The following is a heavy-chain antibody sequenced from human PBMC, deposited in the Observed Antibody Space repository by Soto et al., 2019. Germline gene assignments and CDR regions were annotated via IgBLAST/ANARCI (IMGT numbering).Heavy chain of an antibody. V-gene: IGHV1-69*13. Sequence: SVKVSCKASGGSFGKSAINWVRQTPGQGLEWLGGFIPVYRTLNYAQKFQGRVTITADESTGTAYMTLSSLASDDTAVYYCATGVIWIGYFTVDSWGQGTRVTVS. CDR1: GGSFGKSA. CDR2: FIPVYRTL. D-gene: IGHD3-3*01. J-gene: IGHJ4*02. CDR3: ATGVIWIGYFTVDS.